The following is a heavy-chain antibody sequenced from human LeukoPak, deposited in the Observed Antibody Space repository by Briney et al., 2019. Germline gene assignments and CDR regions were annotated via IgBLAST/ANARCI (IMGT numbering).Heavy chain of an antibody. J-gene: IGHJ4*02. CDR2: ISGSGT. CDR1: GFTFSNYP. CDR3: AKDLARVEMSTVTDY. V-gene: IGHV3-23*01. Sequence: GGSLRLSCVASGFTFSNYPMTWVRQAPGKGLEWVSAISGSGTYYADSVKGRFTISRDNSKNTLYLQMNSLRVEDTAVYYCAKDLARVEMSTVTDYWGQGTLVTVSS. D-gene: IGHD4-4*01.